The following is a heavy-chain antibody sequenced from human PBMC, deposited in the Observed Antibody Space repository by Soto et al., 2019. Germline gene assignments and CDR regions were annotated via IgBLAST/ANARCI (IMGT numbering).Heavy chain of an antibody. CDR3: AKGGPDGFCSGGRCYFDY. D-gene: IGHD2-15*01. V-gene: IGHV3-9*01. Sequence: DVQLVESGGGLVQPGRSLRLSCAASGFTFDDYAMHWVRRVPGKGVEWVSSISWNSNIIGYADSVKGRFTISRDNAKNSLYLQMNSLRPEDTALYYCAKGGPDGFCSGGRCYFDYWGQGTLVTVSS. CDR1: GFTFDDYA. J-gene: IGHJ4*02. CDR2: ISWNSNII.